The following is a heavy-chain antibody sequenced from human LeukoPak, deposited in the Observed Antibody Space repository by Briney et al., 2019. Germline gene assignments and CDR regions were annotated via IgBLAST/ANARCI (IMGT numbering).Heavy chain of an antibody. J-gene: IGHJ6*02. CDR2: ISGSGGST. CDR3: AKVAYYYGSGSRYYYYGMDV. Sequence: GGSLRLSCAASGFTFSSYAMSWVRQAPGKGLELVSAISGSGGSTYYADSVKGRFTISRDNSKNTLYLQMNSLRAEDTAVYYCAKVAYYYGSGSRYYYYGMDVWGQGTTVTVSS. V-gene: IGHV3-23*01. D-gene: IGHD3-10*01. CDR1: GFTFSSYA.